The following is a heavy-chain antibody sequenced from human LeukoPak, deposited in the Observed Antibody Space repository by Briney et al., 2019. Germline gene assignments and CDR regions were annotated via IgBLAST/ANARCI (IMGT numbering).Heavy chain of an antibody. J-gene: IGHJ4*02. CDR2: IKSDGSST. D-gene: IGHD3-10*01. CDR1: GFTFSNYW. V-gene: IGHV3-74*01. Sequence: GGSLRLSCAASGFTFSNYWMHWVRHAPGKGLVWVSRIKSDGSSTNYADSVKGRFTISRDNSKNTLYLQMNSLRAEDTAVYYCAKDRGLWLKDYWGQGTLVTVSS. CDR3: AKDRGLWLKDY.